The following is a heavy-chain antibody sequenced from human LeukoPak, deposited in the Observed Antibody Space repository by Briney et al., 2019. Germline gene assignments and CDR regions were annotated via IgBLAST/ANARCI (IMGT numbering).Heavy chain of an antibody. CDR3: ARQFYYDSGGSHY. CDR2: IFYSGST. CDR1: GSSISSSSYY. V-gene: IGHV4-39*01. J-gene: IGHJ4*02. D-gene: IGHD3-22*01. Sequence: SETLSLTCTVSGSSISSSSYYWGWIRQPPGKGLEWIGSIFYSGSTYYNPSLESRVTISVDTSKNQFSLKLSSVTAADTAVYYCARQFYYDSGGSHYWGQGTLVTVSS.